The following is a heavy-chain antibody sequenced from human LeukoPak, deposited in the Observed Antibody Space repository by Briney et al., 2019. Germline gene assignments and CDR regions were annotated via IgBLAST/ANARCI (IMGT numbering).Heavy chain of an antibody. CDR2: IYYSGST. J-gene: IGHJ6*02. CDR3: VRRGGHYYDSSGYPLSYYYYGMDV. V-gene: IGHV4-39*01. Sequence: SETLSLTCTVSGGSISSSSYYWGWIRQPPGKGLEWIGSIYYSGSTYYNPSLKSRVTISVDTSKSQFSLKLSSVTAADTAVYYCVRRGGHYYDSSGYPLSYYYYGMDVWGQGTTVTVSS. CDR1: GGSISSSSYY. D-gene: IGHD3-22*01.